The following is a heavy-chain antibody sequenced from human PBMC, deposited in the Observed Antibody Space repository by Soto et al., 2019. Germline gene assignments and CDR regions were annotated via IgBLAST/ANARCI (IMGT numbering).Heavy chain of an antibody. CDR2: ISSSSSYI. CDR3: GWAGPPDFDY. V-gene: IGHV3-21*01. D-gene: IGHD6-19*01. CDR1: GFTFSSYS. Sequence: EVQLVESGGGLVKPGGSLRLSCAASGFTFSSYSMNWVLQAPGKGLEWVSSISSSSSYIYYADSVKGRFTISRDNAKNSLYLQMNSLRAEDTAVYYCGWAGPPDFDYWGQGTLVTVSS. J-gene: IGHJ4*02.